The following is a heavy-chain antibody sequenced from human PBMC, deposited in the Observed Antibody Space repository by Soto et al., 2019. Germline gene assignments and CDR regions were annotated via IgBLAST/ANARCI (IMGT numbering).Heavy chain of an antibody. Sequence: GESLKISCMGSGYKVSTWHNFTSYWIAWVRQMPGEGLEWMGIIYPGDSDTRYSPSFQGQVTISADKSINSVYLQWSSLKASDTATYYCARIGSSMFDPWGQGTLVTVSS. V-gene: IGHV5-51*01. J-gene: IGHJ5*02. CDR3: ARIGSSMFDP. D-gene: IGHD2-2*01. CDR2: IYPGDSDT. CDR1: GYKVSTWHNFTSYW.